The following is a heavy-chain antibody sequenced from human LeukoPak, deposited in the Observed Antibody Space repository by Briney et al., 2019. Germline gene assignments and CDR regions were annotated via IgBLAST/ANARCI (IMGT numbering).Heavy chain of an antibody. CDR1: GGSISSYY. CDR3: ARSIHYYDSSGYLNWFDP. CDR2: IYYSGST. Sequence: SETLSLTCTVSGGSISSYYWSWIRHPPGKGLEWIGYIYYSGSTNYNPSLKSRVTISVDTSKNQFSLKLSSVTAADTAVYYCARSIHYYDSSGYLNWFDPWGQGTLVTVSS. D-gene: IGHD3-22*01. J-gene: IGHJ5*02. V-gene: IGHV4-59*01.